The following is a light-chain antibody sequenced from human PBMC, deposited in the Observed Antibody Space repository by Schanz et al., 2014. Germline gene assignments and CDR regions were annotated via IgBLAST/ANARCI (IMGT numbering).Light chain of an antibody. CDR2: DDS. J-gene: IGLJ2*01. Sequence: SSELTQPPSVSVAPGQTASITCGGNKITSKSVHWYQQKPGQAPVVVVYDDSDRPSGIPERFSGSNSGNTATLTISRVEAGDEADYYCQVWDSSSDHVVFGGGTKVTVL. CDR3: QVWDSSSDHVV. CDR1: KITSKS. V-gene: IGLV3-21*02.